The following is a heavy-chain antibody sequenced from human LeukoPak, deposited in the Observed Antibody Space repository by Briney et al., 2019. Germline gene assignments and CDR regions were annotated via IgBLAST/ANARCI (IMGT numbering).Heavy chain of an antibody. Sequence: SETLSLTCAVYGGSFSGYYWSWIRQPPGKGLEWIGEINHSGSTNYNPSLKSRVTISVDTSKNQFSLKLSSVTAADTAVYYCARDPGRYSSSSKQHYYYYMDVWGKGTTVTVSS. J-gene: IGHJ6*03. V-gene: IGHV4-34*01. CDR3: ARDPGRYSSSSKQHYYYYMDV. CDR2: INHSGST. D-gene: IGHD6-6*01. CDR1: GGSFSGYY.